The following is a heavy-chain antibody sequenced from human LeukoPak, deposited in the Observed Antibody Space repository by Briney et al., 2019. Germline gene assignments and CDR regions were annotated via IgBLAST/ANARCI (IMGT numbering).Heavy chain of an antibody. CDR1: GFTFSSYA. V-gene: IGHV3-23*01. J-gene: IGHJ3*02. Sequence: PGGSLRLSCAASGFTFSSYAMSWVRQAPGKGLEWVSAISGSGGSTYYADSVKGRFTISRDNYKNTLYLQMNSLRAEDTAVYYCARASSGSYYVLRVYAFDIWGQGTMVTVSS. CDR2: ISGSGGST. CDR3: ARASSGSYYVLRVYAFDI. D-gene: IGHD1-26*01.